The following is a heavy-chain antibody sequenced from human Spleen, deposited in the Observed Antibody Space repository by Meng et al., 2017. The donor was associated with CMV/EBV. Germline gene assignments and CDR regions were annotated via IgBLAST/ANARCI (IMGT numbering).Heavy chain of an antibody. CDR2: ISPYNGNT. V-gene: IGHV1-18*01. CDR3: ASFWSGSSPPYYFDY. CDR1: GYPFTPYG. J-gene: IGHJ4*02. Sequence: SGYPFTPYGIAWVRQAPGQGLEWMGWISPYNGNTKFAHKLQGRVTMTTDTSTSTAYMDLRSLTSDDTAVYYCASFWSGSSPPYYFDYWGQGTLVTVSS. D-gene: IGHD3-3*01.